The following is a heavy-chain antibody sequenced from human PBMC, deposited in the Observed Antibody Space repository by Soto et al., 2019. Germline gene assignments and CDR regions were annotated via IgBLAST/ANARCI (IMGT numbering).Heavy chain of an antibody. V-gene: IGHV4-31*03. CDR2: FYYSGRS. CDR1: GGSISSGGYY. D-gene: IGHD6-13*01. Sequence: QVQLQESGPGLVKPSQTLSLACTVSGGSISSGGYYWSWIRQHPGKGLEWIGYFYYSGRSYYNPSLTGRVTTSVDTSQTQFSLKLSPVTAAVTAVYYCAGDLSRIAAAKGGYYYGMDVWGQGTTVTVSS. CDR3: AGDLSRIAAAKGGYYYGMDV. J-gene: IGHJ6*02.